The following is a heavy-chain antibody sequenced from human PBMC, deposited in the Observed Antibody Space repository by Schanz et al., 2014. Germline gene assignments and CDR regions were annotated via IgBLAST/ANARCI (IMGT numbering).Heavy chain of an antibody. CDR1: GFTVNTNY. J-gene: IGHJ3*01. CDR2: MYINSGST. D-gene: IGHD5-12*01. CDR3: ARDGGRDGYNLAFDV. Sequence: EVQLVESGVGLIQPGGSLRLSCAVSGFTVNTNYMSWVRQAPGKGLEWISSMYINSGSTQYADSVKGRFIISRDSSKNTLFLQMNSLRAEDTAVYFCARDGGRDGYNLAFDVWGQGTLVTVSS. V-gene: IGHV3-53*01.